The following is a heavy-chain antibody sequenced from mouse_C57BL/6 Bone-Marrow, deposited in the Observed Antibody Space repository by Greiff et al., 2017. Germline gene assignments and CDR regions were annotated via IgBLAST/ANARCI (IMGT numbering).Heavy chain of an antibody. CDR1: GFSLTSYA. CDR2: IWTGGGT. J-gene: IGHJ4*01. Sequence: QVQLKESGPGLVAPSQSLSITCTVSGFSLTSYAISWVRQPPGKGLEWLGVIWTGGGTNYNSALKSRLSISKDNSKSQVFLKMNRLQTDETARYYCARKTPLYGSSSYYARDYWGQGTSVTVSS. D-gene: IGHD1-1*01. V-gene: IGHV2-9-1*01. CDR3: ARKTPLYGSSSYYARDY.